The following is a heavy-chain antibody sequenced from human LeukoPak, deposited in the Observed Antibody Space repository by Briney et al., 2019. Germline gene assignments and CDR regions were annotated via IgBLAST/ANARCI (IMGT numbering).Heavy chain of an antibody. CDR1: GGSFSGYY. CDR2: INHSGST. CDR3: ARGGRGSYYLLY. J-gene: IGHJ4*02. V-gene: IGHV4-34*01. D-gene: IGHD1-26*01. Sequence: SETLSPTCAVYGGSFSGYYWSWIRQPPGKGLEWIGEINHSGSTNYNPSLKSRVTISVDTSKNQFSLKLSSVTAADTAVYYCARGGRGSYYLLYWGQGTLVTVSS.